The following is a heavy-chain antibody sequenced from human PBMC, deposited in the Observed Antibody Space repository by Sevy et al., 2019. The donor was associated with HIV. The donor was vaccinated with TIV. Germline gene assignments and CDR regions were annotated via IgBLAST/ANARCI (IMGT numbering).Heavy chain of an antibody. J-gene: IGHJ4*02. CDR2: IKQDGSEK. CDR1: GFTFSRYW. V-gene: IGHV3-7*01. D-gene: IGHD4-17*01. CDR3: ARDTDFDY. Sequence: GGSLRLSCAASGFTFSRYWMSWVRQAPGKGLEWVANIKQDGSEKYYVDSVKGRFTISRDNAKNSLYLQMNSLRAEDTAVYYSARDTDFDYWGQGTLVTVSS.